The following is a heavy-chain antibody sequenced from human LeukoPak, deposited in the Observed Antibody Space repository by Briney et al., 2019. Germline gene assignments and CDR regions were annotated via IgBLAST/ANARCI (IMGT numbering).Heavy chain of an antibody. Sequence: GGSLRLSCAASGFIFTKYAMTWVRQAPGKGLEWVSGISGSGGSTYYADSVKGWFTISRDKSKNTLYLQMNSLRDEDTAVYYCAKDRDGYNTDFDYWGQGTLVTVSS. J-gene: IGHJ4*02. D-gene: IGHD5-24*01. CDR3: AKDRDGYNTDFDY. CDR1: GFIFTKYA. CDR2: ISGSGGST. V-gene: IGHV3-23*01.